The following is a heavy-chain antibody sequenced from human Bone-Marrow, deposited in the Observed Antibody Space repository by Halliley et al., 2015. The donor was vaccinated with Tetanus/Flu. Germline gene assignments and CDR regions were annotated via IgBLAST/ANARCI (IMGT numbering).Heavy chain of an antibody. J-gene: IGHJ6*02. Sequence: LRLSCTVSGGSIANHYWTWIRQPPGKGLEWIAYISHSGGTNYNRSLKSRVTITADKSKNQFSLKVRSVTAADTAVYYCAREAYSYYGMDVWGQGTTVIVSS. CDR3: AREAYSYYGMDV. V-gene: IGHV4-59*11. CDR1: GGSIANHY. CDR2: ISHSGGT.